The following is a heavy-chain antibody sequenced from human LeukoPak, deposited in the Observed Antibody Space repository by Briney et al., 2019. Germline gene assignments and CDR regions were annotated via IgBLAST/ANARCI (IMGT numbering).Heavy chain of an antibody. Sequence: ASVKVSCKASGYTFTGYYMHWVRQAPGQGLEWMGRINPNSGGTNYAQKFQGRVTMTRDTSISTAYMELSRLRSDDTAVYYCAKNKAWELLLGYFDYWGQGTLVTVSS. J-gene: IGHJ4*02. D-gene: IGHD1-26*01. CDR2: INPNSGGT. V-gene: IGHV1-2*06. CDR3: AKNKAWELLLGYFDY. CDR1: GYTFTGYY.